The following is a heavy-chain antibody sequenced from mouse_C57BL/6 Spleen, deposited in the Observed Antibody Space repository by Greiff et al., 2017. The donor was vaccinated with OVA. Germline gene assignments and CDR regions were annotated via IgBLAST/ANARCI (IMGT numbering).Heavy chain of an antibody. D-gene: IGHD2-3*01. V-gene: IGHV1-81*01. CDR1: GYTFTSYG. CDR3: ARGGLYDGYYDAMDY. CDR2: IYPRSGNT. J-gene: IGHJ4*01. Sequence: QVQLQQSGAELARPGASVKLSCKASGYTFTSYGISWVKQRTGQGLEWIGEIYPRSGNTSYNEKFKGKATLTADKSSSTAYMELRSLTSEDSAVYFCARGGLYDGYYDAMDYWGQGTSVTVSS.